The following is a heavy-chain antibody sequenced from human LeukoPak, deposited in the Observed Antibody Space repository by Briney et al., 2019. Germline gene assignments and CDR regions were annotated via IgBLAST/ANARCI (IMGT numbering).Heavy chain of an antibody. D-gene: IGHD2-15*01. V-gene: IGHV4-59*08. CDR3: ARGDSYYFDY. J-gene: IGHJ4*02. CDR1: GGSISTYY. CDR2: IYYTGST. Sequence: SETLSLTCSVSGGSISTYYWSWIRRPPRKGLEWIGYIYYTGSTNYNPSLKSRVTISVDTSKNQFSLKLSSVTAADTAVYYCARGDSYYFDYWGQGTLVTVSS.